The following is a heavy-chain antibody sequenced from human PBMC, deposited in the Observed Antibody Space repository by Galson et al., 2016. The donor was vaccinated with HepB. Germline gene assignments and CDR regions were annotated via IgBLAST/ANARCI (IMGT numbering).Heavy chain of an antibody. CDR2: INAGNGNT. CDR1: GNTFNTYT. V-gene: IGHV1-3*01. J-gene: IGHJ4*02. Sequence: SVKVSCKASGNTFNTYTIHWVRQAPGQGLQWLGWINAGNGNTKYSQKFQGRVTFTRDTFVSTAYMELSSLRSEDTAVYYCARLHYDILTGSQSFDYWGQGTLVTVSS. D-gene: IGHD3-9*01. CDR3: ARLHYDILTGSQSFDY.